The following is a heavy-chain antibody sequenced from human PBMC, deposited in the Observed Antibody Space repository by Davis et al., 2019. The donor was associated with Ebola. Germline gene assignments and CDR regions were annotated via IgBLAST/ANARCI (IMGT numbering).Heavy chain of an antibody. CDR3: ARSYYYDSSGYYWAGYYYYGMDV. V-gene: IGHV3-53*01. CDR2: IYSGGST. D-gene: IGHD3-22*01. J-gene: IGHJ6*02. CDR1: GFTVSSNY. Sequence: PGGSLRLSCAASGFTVSSNYMSWVRQAPGKGLEWVSIIYSGGSTYYADSVKGRFTISRDNSKNTLYLQMNSLRAEDTAVYYCARSYYYDSSGYYWAGYYYYGMDVWGQGTTVTVSS.